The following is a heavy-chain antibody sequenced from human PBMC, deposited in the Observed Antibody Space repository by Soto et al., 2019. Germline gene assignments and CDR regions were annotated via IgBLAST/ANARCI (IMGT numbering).Heavy chain of an antibody. J-gene: IGHJ5*02. D-gene: IGHD1-1*01. CDR1: GFTFSTYG. Sequence: GGSLRLSCAASGFTFSTYGMHCVRQRPGNGLEWVAAMSYDGTKQYYVDSVKGRFTISRDNSRNTLFLQLNSLRDEDTAVYYFAKEYGTTWINHWGQGT. CDR2: MSYDGTKQ. CDR3: AKEYGTTWINH. V-gene: IGHV3-30*18.